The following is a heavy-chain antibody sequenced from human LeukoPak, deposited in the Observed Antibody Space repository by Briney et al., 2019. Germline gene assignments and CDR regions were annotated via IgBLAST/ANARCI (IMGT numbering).Heavy chain of an antibody. CDR1: GGSISSYY. Sequence: SETLSLTCTVSGGSISSYYWSWIRQPPGKGLECLGYIYYSGSTNYNPSLKSRVTISVDTSKNQFSLKLSSVTAADTAVYFCARAAYCGGDCYWYFDYWGQGTLVTVSS. CDR2: IYYSGST. V-gene: IGHV4-59*01. J-gene: IGHJ4*02. CDR3: ARAAYCGGDCYWYFDY. D-gene: IGHD2-21*02.